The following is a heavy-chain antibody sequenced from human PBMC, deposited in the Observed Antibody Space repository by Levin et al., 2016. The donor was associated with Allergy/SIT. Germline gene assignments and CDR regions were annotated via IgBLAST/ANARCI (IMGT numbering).Heavy chain of an antibody. Sequence: WVRQAPGQGLEWMGGIIPIFGTANYAQKFQGRVTITADESTSTAYMELSSLRSEDTAVYYCALVATIWLNGDYVDYFDYWGQGTLVTVSS. D-gene: IGHD5-12*01. J-gene: IGHJ4*02. CDR2: IIPIFGTA. V-gene: IGHV1-69*01. CDR3: ALVATIWLNGDYVDYFDY.